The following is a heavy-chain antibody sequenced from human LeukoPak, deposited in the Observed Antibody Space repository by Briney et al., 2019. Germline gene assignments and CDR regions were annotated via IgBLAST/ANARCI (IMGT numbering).Heavy chain of an antibody. Sequence: GGSLRLSCAVSGFTFSGYEMNWVRQAPGKGLEWVSYISSSGTTIHYADSVKGRFTISRDNAKNSLYLQMNSLRAEDTAVYYCARVSYGDSGYFDYWGQGTLVTVSS. CDR3: ARVSYGDSGYFDY. CDR2: ISSSGTTI. CDR1: GFTFSGYE. J-gene: IGHJ4*02. V-gene: IGHV3-48*03. D-gene: IGHD4-17*01.